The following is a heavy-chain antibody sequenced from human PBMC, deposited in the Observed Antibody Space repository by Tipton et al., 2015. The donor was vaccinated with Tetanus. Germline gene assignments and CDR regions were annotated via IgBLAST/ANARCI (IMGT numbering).Heavy chain of an antibody. CDR1: GDSISSGPDF. Sequence: TLSLTCNVSGDSISSGPDFWGWIRQPPGKKPEWIGSILHTGSTSYNPSLKSRVTISVDTSKNQFSLKLSSVTAADTAVYYCARGATTVAWGHGGGRDGRGDAFDIWGQGTMVTVSS. V-gene: IGHV4-39*07. CDR2: ILHTGST. D-gene: IGHD4-11*01. J-gene: IGHJ3*02. CDR3: ARGATTVAWGHGGGRDGRGDAFDI.